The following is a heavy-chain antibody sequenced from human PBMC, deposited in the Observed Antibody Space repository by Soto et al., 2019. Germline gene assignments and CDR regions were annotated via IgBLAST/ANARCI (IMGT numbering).Heavy chain of an antibody. CDR2: ISSSTFYT. V-gene: IGHV3-11*06. Sequence: GGSLRLSCAASGFSFSDHYMSWIRQAPGKGLEWVSYISSSTFYTNYADSVKGRFTISRDNAKNSLYLQMNSLRAEDTAVYYCATDDSSVLEYFDYWGQGILVTVSS. D-gene: IGHD3-22*01. J-gene: IGHJ4*02. CDR1: GFSFSDHY. CDR3: ATDDSSVLEYFDY.